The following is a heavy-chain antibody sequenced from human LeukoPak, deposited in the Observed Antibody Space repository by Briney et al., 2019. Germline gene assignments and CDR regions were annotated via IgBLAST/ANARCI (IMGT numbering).Heavy chain of an antibody. CDR1: GFTFSSYD. J-gene: IGHJ6*02. CDR2: IGIAGDT. V-gene: IGHV3-13*01. D-gene: IGHD6-6*01. CDR3: ARAPPYSSASWGYYGMDV. Sequence: GGSLRLSCAASGFTFSSYDMHWVRQTTGKGLEWVSSIGIAGDTYYPGSVKGRFTISRENAKNPLYLQMNSLRAEDTAVYYCARAPPYSSASWGYYGMDVWGQGTTVTVSS.